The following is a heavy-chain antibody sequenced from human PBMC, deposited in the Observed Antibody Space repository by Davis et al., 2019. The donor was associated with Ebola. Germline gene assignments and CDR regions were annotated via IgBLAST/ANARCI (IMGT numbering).Heavy chain of an antibody. Sequence: GESLKISCAASGFTLSIYTMHWVRQAPGKGLERVAAISSDGRNKHYADSVRGRVVISRDTSKDTLYLPMSGLRAEDTAVYYCARGREDYLDYWGQGTLVTVSS. CDR2: ISSDGRNK. J-gene: IGHJ4*02. CDR3: ARGREDYLDY. D-gene: IGHD1-26*01. V-gene: IGHV3-30*09. CDR1: GFTLSIYT.